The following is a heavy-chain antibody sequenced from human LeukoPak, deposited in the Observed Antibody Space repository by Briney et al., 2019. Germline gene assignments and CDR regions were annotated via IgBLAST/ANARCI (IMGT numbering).Heavy chain of an antibody. CDR1: GFTFSSYG. J-gene: IGHJ6*02. CDR2: ISYDGSNK. V-gene: IGHV3-30*18. Sequence: PGGSLRLSCAASGFTFSSYGMHWVRQAPGKGLEWVAVISYDGSNKYYADSVKGRFTISRDNSKNTLYLQMNSLRAEDTAVYYCAKAHRPNYYYGMDVWGRGTTVTVSS. CDR3: AKAHRPNYYYGMDV.